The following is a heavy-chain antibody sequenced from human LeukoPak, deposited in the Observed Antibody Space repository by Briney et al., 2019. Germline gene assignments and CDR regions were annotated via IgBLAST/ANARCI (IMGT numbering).Heavy chain of an antibody. CDR1: GDSISSTNFY. CDR2: IYNTGST. CDR3: ARDMYYRAFDI. V-gene: IGHV4-39*07. D-gene: IGHD3-10*01. Sequence: SEALSLTCTVSGDSISSTNFYWGWIRQPPGKGLEWIGSIYNTGSTYYNPSLKSRVTISVDSSKNQFSLILNSVTAADTAVYYCARDMYYRAFDIWGQGTMVTVSS. J-gene: IGHJ3*02.